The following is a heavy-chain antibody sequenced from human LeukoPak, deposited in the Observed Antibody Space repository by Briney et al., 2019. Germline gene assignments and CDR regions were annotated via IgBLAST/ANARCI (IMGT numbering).Heavy chain of an antibody. Sequence: GASVKVSCKASGYTFTSYGISWVRQAPGQGLEWMGWISAYNGNTNYAQKLQGRVTMTTDTSTSTAYMELRSLRSDDMAVYYCARSIVATSRVYNWFDPWGQGTLVTVSS. CDR3: ARSIVATSRVYNWFDP. V-gene: IGHV1-18*03. J-gene: IGHJ5*02. CDR2: ISAYNGNT. CDR1: GYTFTSYG. D-gene: IGHD5-12*01.